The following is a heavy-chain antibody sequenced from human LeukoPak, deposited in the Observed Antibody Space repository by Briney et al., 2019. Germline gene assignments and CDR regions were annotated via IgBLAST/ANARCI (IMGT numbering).Heavy chain of an antibody. CDR1: VFTFDDYT. D-gene: IGHD6-6*01. Sequence: GGSLRLSCAASVFTFDDYTMHWVRQAPGKGLEWVSLISWDGGSTHYADSVKGRFTISRDNSKNSLYLQMNSLRTEDTALYYCAKGDRIVARDAFDIWGQGTMVTVSS. CDR2: ISWDGGST. CDR3: AKGDRIVARDAFDI. J-gene: IGHJ3*02. V-gene: IGHV3-43*01.